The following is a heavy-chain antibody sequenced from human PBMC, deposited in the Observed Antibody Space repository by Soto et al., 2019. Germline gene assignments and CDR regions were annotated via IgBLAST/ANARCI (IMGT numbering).Heavy chain of an antibody. V-gene: IGHV1-69*06. CDR3: AVAVTGSRSPLAH. CDR2: IIPIYDSP. CDR1: GGTFDSNA. Sequence: QVQLVQSGAEVKKPGSSVKVSCKASGGTFDSNAISWVRQAPGQGLEWMGGIIPIYDSPNYAQNSQGRVTVIADKATSTAYLELSRLKFADSAIYYCAVAVTGSRSPLAHWGQGTLVIVSS. D-gene: IGHD6-19*01. J-gene: IGHJ4*02.